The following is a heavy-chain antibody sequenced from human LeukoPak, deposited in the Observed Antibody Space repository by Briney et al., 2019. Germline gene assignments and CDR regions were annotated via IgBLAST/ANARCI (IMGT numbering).Heavy chain of an antibody. V-gene: IGHV3-48*01. Sequence: GGSLRLSCAVSGFTFSDYSMDWVRQAPGKGPEWVSYISDTGHAIYYADSVKGRFSISRDNSKNTLYLQMDSLRGEDTAVYYCAKDFRIGYSAHFDYWGQGALVTVSS. CDR3: AKDFRIGYSAHFDY. CDR2: ISDTGHAI. CDR1: GFTFSDYS. J-gene: IGHJ4*02. D-gene: IGHD2-21*01.